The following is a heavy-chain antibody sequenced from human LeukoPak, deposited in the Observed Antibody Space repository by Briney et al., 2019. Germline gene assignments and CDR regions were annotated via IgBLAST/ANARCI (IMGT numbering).Heavy chain of an antibody. CDR2: IYHSGST. CDR1: GYSISSGYY. D-gene: IGHD1-26*01. J-gene: IGHJ4*02. CDR3: ARHGSRSYYGKPSLFDY. Sequence: PSETLSLTCTVSGYSISSGYYWGWIRQPPGKGLEWIGSIYHSGSTYYNPSLKSRVTISVDTSKNQFSLKLSSVTAADTAVYYCARHGSRSYYGKPSLFDYWGQGTLVTVSS. V-gene: IGHV4-38-2*02.